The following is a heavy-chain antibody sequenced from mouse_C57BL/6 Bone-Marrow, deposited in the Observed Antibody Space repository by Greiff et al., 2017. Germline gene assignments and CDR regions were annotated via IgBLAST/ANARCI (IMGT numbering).Heavy chain of an antibody. CDR2: ISYSGST. Sequence: DVKLVESGPGLAKPSQTLSLTCSVTGYSITSDYWNWIRKFPGNKLEYMGYISYSGSTYYNPSLKSRISITRDTSKNQYYLQLNSVTTEDTATYYCARTYPPNYWYFDVWGTGTTVTVSS. CDR3: ARTYPPNYWYFDV. J-gene: IGHJ1*03. V-gene: IGHV3-8*01. CDR1: GYSITSDY.